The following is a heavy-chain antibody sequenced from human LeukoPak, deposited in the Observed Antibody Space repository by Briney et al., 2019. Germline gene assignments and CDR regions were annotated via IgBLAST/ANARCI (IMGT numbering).Heavy chain of an antibody. J-gene: IGHJ4*02. V-gene: IGHV1-69*02. D-gene: IGHD3-3*01. CDR3: AGGGDDFWSGYYGY. Sequence: GASVKVSCKASGGTFSSYTISWVRQAPGQGLEWIGRIIPILGIANYAQKFQGRVTITADKSTSTAYMELSSLRSEDTAVYYCAGGGDDFWSGYYGYWGQGTLVTVSS. CDR1: GGTFSSYT. CDR2: IIPILGIA.